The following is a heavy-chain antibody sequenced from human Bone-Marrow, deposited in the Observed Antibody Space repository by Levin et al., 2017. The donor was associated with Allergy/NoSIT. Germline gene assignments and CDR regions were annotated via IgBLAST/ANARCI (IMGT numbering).Heavy chain of an antibody. CDR1: GGSITSTDFY. D-gene: IGHD4-17*01. CDR2: VSYSGNT. Sequence: PSETLSLTCTVSGGSITSTDFYWGWLRQPPGKRLEWIGSVSYSGNTYYNPSLKNRVTISADTSKNQFSLKLTYVTAADTSIYYCAKTVTTKTNWFDPWGQGTLVTVSS. V-gene: IGHV4-39*01. J-gene: IGHJ5*02. CDR3: AKTVTTKTNWFDP.